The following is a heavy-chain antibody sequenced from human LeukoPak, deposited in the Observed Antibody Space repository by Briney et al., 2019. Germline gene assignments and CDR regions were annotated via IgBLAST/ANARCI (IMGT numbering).Heavy chain of an antibody. Sequence: GGSLRLSCAASGFTFSSYGMHWVRQAPGKGLEWVAVISYDGSNKYYADSVKGRFTISRDNSKNTLYLQMNSLRAEDTAVYYCARETGGDNYYYYGIDVWGKGTTVTVSS. J-gene: IGHJ6*04. V-gene: IGHV3-30*04. CDR3: ARETGGDNYYYYGIDV. CDR1: GFTFSSYG. CDR2: ISYDGSNK. D-gene: IGHD1-26*01.